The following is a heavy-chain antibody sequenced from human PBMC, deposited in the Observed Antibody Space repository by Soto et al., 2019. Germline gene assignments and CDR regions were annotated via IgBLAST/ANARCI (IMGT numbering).Heavy chain of an antibody. CDR3: ARVGTWYSSSWYPIDY. CDR2: ISAYNGNT. J-gene: IGHJ4*02. CDR1: GYTFTSCG. D-gene: IGHD6-13*01. V-gene: IGHV1-18*01. Sequence: ASVKVSCKASGYTFTSCGISWVRQAPGQGLEWMGWISAYNGNTNYAQXLXGXXXXXXXXXXXPAYMELRSLRSDDTAVYYCARVGTWYSSSWYPIDYWGQGTLVTVSS.